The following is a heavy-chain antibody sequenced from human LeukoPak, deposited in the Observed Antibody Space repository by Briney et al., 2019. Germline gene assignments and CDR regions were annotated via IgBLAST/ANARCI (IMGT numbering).Heavy chain of an antibody. CDR1: GFTFSSYS. V-gene: IGHV3-21*01. Sequence: GGSLRLSCAASGFTFSSYSMNWVRQAPGKGLEWVSSISSSSSYIYYADSVKGRFTISRDNAKNSLYLQMNSLRADDTAVYYCARPVVAATTPDTFDIWGQGTMVTVSS. D-gene: IGHD2-15*01. CDR3: ARPVVAATTPDTFDI. J-gene: IGHJ3*02. CDR2: ISSSSSYI.